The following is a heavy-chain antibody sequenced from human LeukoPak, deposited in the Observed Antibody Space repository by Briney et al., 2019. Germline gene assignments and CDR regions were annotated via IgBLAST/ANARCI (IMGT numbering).Heavy chain of an antibody. D-gene: IGHD3-22*01. CDR2: INPNNGGT. CDR1: GYTFTGYY. Sequence: ASVKVSCKASGYTFTGYYIHWVRQAPGQGLEWMGRINPNNGGTNRAQKFQGRVTMTRDMSMSTAYMELSRLRSVDTAVYYCAGEDNSSGYRPFDIWGQGTMVTVPS. CDR3: AGEDNSSGYRPFDI. J-gene: IGHJ3*02. V-gene: IGHV1-2*06.